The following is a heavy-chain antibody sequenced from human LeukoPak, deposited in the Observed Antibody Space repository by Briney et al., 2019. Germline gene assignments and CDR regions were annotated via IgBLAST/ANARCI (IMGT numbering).Heavy chain of an antibody. D-gene: IGHD3-16*02. CDR2: ISAYNGNT. V-gene: IGHV1-18*01. Sequence: ASVKVSCKASGYTFTSYGISWVRQAPGQGLEWMGWISAYNGNTNYAQKLQGRVTMTTDTSTSTAYMELGSLRSDDTAVYYCARGENDYIWGSYRYTGREYYFDYWGQGTLVTVSS. CDR3: ARGENDYIWGSYRYTGREYYFDY. CDR1: GYTFTSYG. J-gene: IGHJ4*02.